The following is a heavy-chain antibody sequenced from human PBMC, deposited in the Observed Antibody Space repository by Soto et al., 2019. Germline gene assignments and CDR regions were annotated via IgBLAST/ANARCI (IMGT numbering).Heavy chain of an antibody. CDR1: GYTFSTYG. V-gene: IGHV1-18*01. D-gene: IGHD6-13*01. Sequence: QVQLVQSGAEVGKPGASVTVSCKASGYTFSTYGISCVRQAPGQGLEWMGWISGYNSHPKYAEKFQGRVTMTTDTSTSTVYLELSSLRSHDTAGYYCANDLRISSSWSLEGYYSGRDVWGQGTTVTVSS. CDR3: ANDLRISSSWSLEGYYSGRDV. CDR2: ISGYNSHP. J-gene: IGHJ6*02.